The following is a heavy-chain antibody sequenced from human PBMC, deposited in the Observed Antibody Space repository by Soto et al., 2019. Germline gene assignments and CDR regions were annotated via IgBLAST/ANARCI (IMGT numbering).Heavy chain of an antibody. D-gene: IGHD1-26*01. Sequence: QVQLVESGGGVVQPGRSLRLSCAASGFTISSYAIHWVRQAPGKGLELVAVISYDGSNKYYADSVKGRFTISRDNSKNTLYLQMNSLRAEDTAVYYCARDRGVGATDHFDYWGQGTLVTVSS. J-gene: IGHJ4*02. CDR3: ARDRGVGATDHFDY. CDR2: ISYDGSNK. CDR1: GFTISSYA. V-gene: IGHV3-30-3*01.